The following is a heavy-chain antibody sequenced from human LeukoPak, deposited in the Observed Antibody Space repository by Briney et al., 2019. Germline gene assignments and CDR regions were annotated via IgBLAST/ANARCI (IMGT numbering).Heavy chain of an antibody. D-gene: IGHD6-6*01. J-gene: IGHJ4*02. Sequence: PSETLSHTCTVSGGSISDYHWSWIRQPPGKGLEWIGHISYSGSTNYNPSLKSRVTISGDTSKNQFSLKLSSVTAADTAVYYCARGEAQFDYWGQGTLVTVSS. V-gene: IGHV4-59*01. CDR2: ISYSGST. CDR1: GGSISDYH. CDR3: ARGEAQFDY.